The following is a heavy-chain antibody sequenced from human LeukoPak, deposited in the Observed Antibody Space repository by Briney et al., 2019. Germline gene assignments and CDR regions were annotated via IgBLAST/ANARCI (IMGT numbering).Heavy chain of an antibody. CDR2: ISSSSSYI. J-gene: IGHJ3*02. CDR3: ARDDNLVAWPDAFDI. Sequence: NAGGSLRLSCAASGFTLSTYSMNWVRQAPGKGLEWVSSISSSSSYIYYADSVKGRFTISRDNAKNSLYLQMNSLRAEDTAVYYCARDDNLVAWPDAFDIWGQGTMVTVSS. D-gene: IGHD1-1*01. CDR1: GFTLSTYS. V-gene: IGHV3-21*01.